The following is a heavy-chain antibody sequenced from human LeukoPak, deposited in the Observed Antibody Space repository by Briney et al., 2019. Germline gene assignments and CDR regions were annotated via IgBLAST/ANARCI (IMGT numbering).Heavy chain of an antibody. Sequence: ASVKVSCKASGGTFSSYAISWVRQAPGQGLEWMGGIIPIFGTANYAQKFQDRVTTTADESTSTAYMELSSLRSEDTAVYYCARDIRHASLQLERQAHNWFDPWGQGTLVTVSS. CDR1: GGTFSSYA. CDR2: IIPIFGTA. CDR3: ARDIRHASLQLERQAHNWFDP. J-gene: IGHJ5*02. V-gene: IGHV1-69*01. D-gene: IGHD1-1*01.